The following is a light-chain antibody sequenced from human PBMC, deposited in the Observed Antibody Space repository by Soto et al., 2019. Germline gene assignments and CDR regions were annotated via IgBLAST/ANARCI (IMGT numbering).Light chain of an antibody. Sequence: EIVLTQSPCTLSFSPLERSTLSCRASQSVSSSYLAWYQQKPGQAPRLLIYGASSRATGIPDRFSGSGSGTDFTLTISRLEPEDFAVYYCQQYGSSPPFTFGQGTRLEIK. CDR3: QQYGSSPPFT. CDR2: GAS. CDR1: QSVSSSY. J-gene: IGKJ5*01. V-gene: IGKV3-20*01.